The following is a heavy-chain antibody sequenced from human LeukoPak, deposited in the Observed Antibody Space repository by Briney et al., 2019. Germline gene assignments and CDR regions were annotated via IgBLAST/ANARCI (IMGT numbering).Heavy chain of an antibody. Sequence: GGSLRLSCAASGFTFSTYGMHWVRQAPGAGLEWVSVIWYDGSNKYYADSVKGRFTISRDNSENTLYLQMNSLRAEDTAVYYCARATRVLDAFDIWGQGTMVTVSS. CDR3: ARATRVLDAFDI. V-gene: IGHV3-33*01. D-gene: IGHD1-1*01. J-gene: IGHJ3*02. CDR2: IWYDGSNK. CDR1: GFTFSTYG.